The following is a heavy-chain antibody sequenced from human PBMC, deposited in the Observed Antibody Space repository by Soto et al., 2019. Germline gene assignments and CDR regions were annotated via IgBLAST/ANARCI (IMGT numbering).Heavy chain of an antibody. D-gene: IGHD3-3*01. J-gene: IGHJ6*02. Sequence: ASVKVSCKASGYTFTGYYMHWVRQAPGQGLEWMGWISPNSGGTNYAQKFQGRVTMTRDTSISTAYMELSRLRSDDTAVYYCARDRRYYDFWSGYYWYYYYYGMDVWGQGTTVTVSS. CDR2: ISPNSGGT. CDR1: GYTFTGYY. CDR3: ARDRRYYDFWSGYYWYYYYYGMDV. V-gene: IGHV1-2*02.